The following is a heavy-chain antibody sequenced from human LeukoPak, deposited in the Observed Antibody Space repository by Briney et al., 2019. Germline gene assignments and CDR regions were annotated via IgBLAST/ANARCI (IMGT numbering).Heavy chain of an antibody. CDR2: INHSGST. Sequence: PSETLSLTCAVYGGSFSGYYWSWIRQPPGKGLEWIGEINHSGSTNYNPSLKSRVTISVDTSKNQFSLKLSSVTAADTAVYYCATSAYYDYVWGSYRYGCTYWGQGTLVTVSS. CDR3: ATSAYYDYVWGSYRYGCTY. J-gene: IGHJ4*02. D-gene: IGHD3-16*02. CDR1: GGSFSGYY. V-gene: IGHV4-34*01.